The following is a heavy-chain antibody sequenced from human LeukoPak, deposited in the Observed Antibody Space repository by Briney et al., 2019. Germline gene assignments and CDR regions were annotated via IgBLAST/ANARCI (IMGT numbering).Heavy chain of an antibody. J-gene: IGHJ5*02. Sequence: GASVKVSCKASGYTFTSYGISWVRQAPAQGLEWMGWISAYNGNTNYAQKLQGRVTMTTDTSTSTAYMELRSLRSDDTAVYYCARDLGYCTGGVCPNWFDPWGQGTLVTVSS. V-gene: IGHV1-18*01. D-gene: IGHD2-8*02. CDR2: ISAYNGNT. CDR1: GYTFTSYG. CDR3: ARDLGYCTGGVCPNWFDP.